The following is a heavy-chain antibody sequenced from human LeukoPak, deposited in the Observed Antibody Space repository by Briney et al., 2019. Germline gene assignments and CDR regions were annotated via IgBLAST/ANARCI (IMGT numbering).Heavy chain of an antibody. CDR3: ARFGRYDRDSSGYYSDY. CDR2: IIPIFGTA. D-gene: IGHD3-22*01. Sequence: SVKVSCKASGGTFSSYAISWVRQAPGQGLEWMGGIIPIFGTANYAQKFQGRVTITADKSTSTAYMELSSLRSEDTAVYYCARFGRYDRDSSGYYSDYWGQGTLVTVSS. CDR1: GGTFSSYA. J-gene: IGHJ4*02. V-gene: IGHV1-69*06.